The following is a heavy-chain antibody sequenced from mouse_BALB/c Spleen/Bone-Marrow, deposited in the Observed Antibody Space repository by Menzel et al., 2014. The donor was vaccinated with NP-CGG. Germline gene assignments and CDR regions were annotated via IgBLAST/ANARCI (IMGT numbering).Heavy chain of an antibody. V-gene: IGHV5-9-3*01. CDR2: ISNGGNYT. CDR3: TRQRGDYAMDY. J-gene: IGHJ4*01. Sequence: EVHLVESGGGLVKPGGSLKLSCAASGFTFSSYGVSWVRQTPEKRLEWVATISNGGNYTYYPDSVKGRFTISRDNAKSTLYLQMSSLRSEDTAMYYCTRQRGDYAMDYRGQGTSVTVSS. CDR1: GFTFSSYG. D-gene: IGHD1-1*02.